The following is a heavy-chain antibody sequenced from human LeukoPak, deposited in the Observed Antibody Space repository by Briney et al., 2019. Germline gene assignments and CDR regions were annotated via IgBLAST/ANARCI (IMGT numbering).Heavy chain of an antibody. V-gene: IGHV1-18*01. CDR3: ARGYGDSDYFDY. Sequence: ASGTVSCTASGYTFTSYGISWVRQAPGQGLDWMGWISACKSITNYEQKLQGRVTMTTDTSTSTAYMELRSLRSDDTAVYYCARGYGDSDYFDYWGQGTLVTVLS. CDR1: GYTFTSYG. D-gene: IGHD4-17*01. CDR2: ISACKSIT. J-gene: IGHJ4*02.